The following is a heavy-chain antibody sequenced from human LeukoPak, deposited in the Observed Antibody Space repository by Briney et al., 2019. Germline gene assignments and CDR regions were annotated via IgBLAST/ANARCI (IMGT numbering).Heavy chain of an antibody. CDR2: IYYSGST. Sequence: SQTLSLTCTVSGGSISSGDYYWGWIRQPPGRGLEWIGYIYYSGSTYYNPSLKSRVTISVDTSKNQFSLKLSSVTAADTAVYYCARVPFRNYYDSSGYCFDYWGQGTLVTVSS. D-gene: IGHD3-22*01. CDR1: GGSISSGDYY. V-gene: IGHV4-30-4*01. CDR3: ARVPFRNYYDSSGYCFDY. J-gene: IGHJ4*02.